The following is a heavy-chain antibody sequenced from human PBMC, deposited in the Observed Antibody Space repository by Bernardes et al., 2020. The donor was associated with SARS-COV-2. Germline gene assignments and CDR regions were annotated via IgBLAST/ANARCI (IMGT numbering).Heavy chain of an antibody. Sequence: GGSLRLSCAASGFTFSNYWMHWVRQPPGKGLVWVSRIYNGGSDTTYADSVRGRFTISRDNANNILYLQMNSLRAEDTAVYYCARSNNYGPDYWGQGTLVTVSS. CDR1: GFTFSNYW. V-gene: IGHV3-74*01. CDR3: ARSNNYGPDY. CDR2: IYNGGSDT. J-gene: IGHJ4*02. D-gene: IGHD5-18*01.